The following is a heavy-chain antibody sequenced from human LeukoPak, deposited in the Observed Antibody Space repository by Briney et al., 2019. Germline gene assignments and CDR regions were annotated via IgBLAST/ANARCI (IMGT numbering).Heavy chain of an antibody. J-gene: IGHJ4*02. CDR2: IKQDGSEK. CDR3: ARLTKNAYDSSGGFDY. V-gene: IGHV3-7*01. Sequence: GGSLRLSCAASGFTFSSYWMSWVRQAPGKGLEWVANIKQDGSEKYYVDSVKGRFTISRDNAKKSLYLQMNSLRAEDTAVYYCARLTKNAYDSSGGFDYWGQGTLVTVSS. D-gene: IGHD3-22*01. CDR1: GFTFSSYW.